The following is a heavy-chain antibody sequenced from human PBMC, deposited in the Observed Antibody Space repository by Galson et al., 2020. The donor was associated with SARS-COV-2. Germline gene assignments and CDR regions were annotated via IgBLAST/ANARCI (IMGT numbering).Heavy chain of an antibody. CDR2: MNPNSGNT. CDR1: GYTFTSYD. V-gene: IGHV1-8*01. CDR3: ARRMHYDFWSGYYTRGNWFDP. Sequence: ASVKVSCKASGYTFTSYDINWVRQATGQGLEWMGWMNPNSGNTGYAQKFQGRVTMTRNTSISTAYMELSSLRSEDTAVYYCARRMHYDFWSGYYTRGNWFDPWGQGTLVTVS. D-gene: IGHD3-3*01. J-gene: IGHJ5*02.